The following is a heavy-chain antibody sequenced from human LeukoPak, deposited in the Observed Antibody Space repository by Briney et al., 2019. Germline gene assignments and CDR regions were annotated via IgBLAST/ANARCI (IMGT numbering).Heavy chain of an antibody. Sequence: NPSETLSPTCAVYGGSFSGYYWSWIRQPPGKGLEWIGEINHSGSTNYNPSLKSRVTISVDTSKNQFSLKLSSVTAADTAVYYCASISIIHPLGGYYYMDVWGKGTTVTIS. CDR3: ASISIIHPLGGYYYMDV. CDR1: GGSFSGYY. V-gene: IGHV4-34*01. CDR2: INHSGST. J-gene: IGHJ6*03. D-gene: IGHD2/OR15-2a*01.